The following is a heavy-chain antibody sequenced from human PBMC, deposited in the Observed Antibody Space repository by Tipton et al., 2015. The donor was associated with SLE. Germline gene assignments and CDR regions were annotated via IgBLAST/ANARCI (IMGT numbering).Heavy chain of an antibody. CDR2: INHSGST. CDR1: GGSFSGYY. CDR3: VNMDV. V-gene: IGHV4-34*01. Sequence: TLSLTCAVYGGSFSGYYWSWIRQPPGKGLEWIGEINHSGSTNYNPSLKSRVTISADTSKNQFSLKLSSVTAADTAVYHCVNMDVWGKGTTVTVSS. J-gene: IGHJ6*03.